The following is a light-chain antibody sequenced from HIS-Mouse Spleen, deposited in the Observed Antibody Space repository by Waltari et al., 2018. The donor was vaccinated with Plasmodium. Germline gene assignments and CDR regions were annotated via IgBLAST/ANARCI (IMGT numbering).Light chain of an antibody. J-gene: IGLJ2*01. CDR2: DNN. Sequence: QSVLTQPPSVSAAPGQKVTISCPGSSSNIGNTFVSWYQQPPGTAPKLLIYDNNKRPSGIPDRFSGSKSGTSATLGITGLQTGDEADYYCGTWDSSLSAVVFGGGTKLTVL. CDR1: SSNIGNTF. V-gene: IGLV1-51*01. CDR3: GTWDSSLSAVV.